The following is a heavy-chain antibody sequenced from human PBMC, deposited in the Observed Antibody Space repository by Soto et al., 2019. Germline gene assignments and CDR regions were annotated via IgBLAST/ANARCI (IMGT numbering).Heavy chain of an antibody. J-gene: IGHJ4*02. CDR3: TTAGLLWFGEYLGYFDY. CDR2: ISSSSSYT. V-gene: IGHV3-11*05. Sequence: QVQLVESGGGLVKPGGSLRLSCAASGFTFSDYYMSWIRQAPGKGLEWVSYISSSSSYTNYADSVKGRFTISRDNAKNSLYLQMNSLKTEDTAVYYCTTAGLLWFGEYLGYFDYWGQGTLVTVSS. CDR1: GFTFSDYY. D-gene: IGHD3-10*01.